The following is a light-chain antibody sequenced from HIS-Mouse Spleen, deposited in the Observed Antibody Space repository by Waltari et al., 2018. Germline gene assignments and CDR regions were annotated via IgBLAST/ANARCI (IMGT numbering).Light chain of an antibody. CDR1: VLAKKY. CDR2: KDS. CDR3: YSAADNNLGV. V-gene: IGLV3-27*01. J-gene: IGLJ3*02. Sequence: SYELTQPSSVSVSPGQTARITCSGDVLAKKYARWFQQKPGQAPVLVMYKDSERPSGIPERFSGYSSGTTVTLTISGAQVEDEADYYCYSAADNNLGVFGGGTKLTVL.